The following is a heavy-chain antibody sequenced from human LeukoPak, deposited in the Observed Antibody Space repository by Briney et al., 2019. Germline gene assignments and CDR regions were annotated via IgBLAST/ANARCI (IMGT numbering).Heavy chain of an antibody. Sequence: GRSLRPSCTPSRFTFGESAMSWVRHAPGKGRGWVSFIRSKAYGGTTEYAASVKGRFTFSRDDSKSIAYLQMNSLKTEDTAVYYCTRAPEVYCGGGSCYAYWGQGTPVTVSS. D-gene: IGHD2-15*01. CDR1: RFTFGESA. J-gene: IGHJ4*02. CDR3: TRAPEVYCGGGSCYAY. V-gene: IGHV3-49*04. CDR2: IRSKAYGGTT.